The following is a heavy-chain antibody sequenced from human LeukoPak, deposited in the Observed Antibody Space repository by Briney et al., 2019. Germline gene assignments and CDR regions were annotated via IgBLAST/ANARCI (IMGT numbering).Heavy chain of an antibody. CDR2: ISSSSSYI. D-gene: IGHD3-3*01. Sequence: GGSLRLSCAASGFTFSSYSMNWVRQAPGKGLEWVSSISSSSSYIYYADSVKGRFTISRDNAKSSLYLQMNSLRAEDTAVYYCARDKDDFDAFDIWGQGTMVTVSS. CDR3: ARDKDDFDAFDI. J-gene: IGHJ3*02. CDR1: GFTFSSYS. V-gene: IGHV3-21*01.